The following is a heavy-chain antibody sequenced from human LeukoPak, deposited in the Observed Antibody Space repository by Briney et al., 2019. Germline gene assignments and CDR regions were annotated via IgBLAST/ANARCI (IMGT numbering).Heavy chain of an antibody. J-gene: IGHJ4*02. D-gene: IGHD3-16*01. V-gene: IGHV3-23*01. CDR1: GFTFSSYG. CDR3: AKKPRTGEGWVDY. Sequence: GGSLRLSCAASGFTFSSYGMHWVRQAPGKGLEWVSVISGSGGSTYYADSVKGRFTISRDNSKNTLYLQMNSLRAEDTAVYYCAKKPRTGEGWVDYWGQGTLVTVFS. CDR2: ISGSGGST.